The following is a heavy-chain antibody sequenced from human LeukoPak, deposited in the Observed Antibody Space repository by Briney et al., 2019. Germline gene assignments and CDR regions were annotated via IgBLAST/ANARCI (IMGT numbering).Heavy chain of an antibody. CDR3: ARVYPVYYYGMDV. CDR1: GGSISSYY. V-gene: IGHV4-59*08. J-gene: IGHJ6*02. D-gene: IGHD1-14*01. CDR2: IYYSGST. Sequence: PSETLSLTCTVSGGSISSYYWSWIRQPPGKGLEWIGYIYYSGSTNYNPSLKSRVTISVDTSKNQLSLKLSSVTAADTAVYYCARVYPVYYYGMDVWGQGTTVTVSS.